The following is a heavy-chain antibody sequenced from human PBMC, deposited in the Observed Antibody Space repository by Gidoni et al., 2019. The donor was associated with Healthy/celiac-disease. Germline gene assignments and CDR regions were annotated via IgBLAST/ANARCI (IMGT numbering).Heavy chain of an antibody. D-gene: IGHD3-10*01. CDR1: GASISSGGYY. V-gene: IGHV4-31*03. Sequence: QVQLQESGPGLVKPSQTLSLPCTASGASISSGGYYWSWIRQHPGKGLEWIGYIYYSGSTYYNPSLKSRVTISVDTSKNQFSLKLSSVTAADTAVYYCASLLYGSGSSNRDYWGQGTLVTVSS. CDR3: ASLLYGSGSSNRDY. J-gene: IGHJ4*02. CDR2: IYYSGST.